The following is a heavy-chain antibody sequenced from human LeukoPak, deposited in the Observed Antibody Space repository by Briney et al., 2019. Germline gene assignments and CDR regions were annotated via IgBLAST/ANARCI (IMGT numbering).Heavy chain of an antibody. CDR1: GGSISSSSYY. V-gene: IGHV4-39*01. CDR2: IYYSGST. CDR3: ARAPRYGVTPFDY. D-gene: IGHD2-21*02. J-gene: IGHJ4*02. Sequence: SETLSLTCTVSGGSISSSSYYWGWIRQPPGKGLEWIGSIYYSGSTYYNPSLKSRVTISVDTSKNQFSLKLSSVTAADTAVYYCARAPRYGVTPFDYWGQGTLVTVSS.